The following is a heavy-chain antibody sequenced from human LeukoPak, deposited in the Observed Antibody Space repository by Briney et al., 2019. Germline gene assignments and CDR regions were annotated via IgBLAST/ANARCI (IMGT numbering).Heavy chain of an antibody. J-gene: IGHJ4*02. CDR3: TTDLLARIVGANFDY. Sequence: GGSLRLSCAASGFTFSNAWMSWVRQAPGKGLEWVGRIKSKTDGGTTDYAAPVKGRFTISRDDSKNTLYLQMNSLKTEDTAVYYCTTDLLARIVGANFDYWGQGTLVTVSS. D-gene: IGHD1-26*01. V-gene: IGHV3-15*01. CDR2: IKSKTDGGTT. CDR1: GFTFSNAW.